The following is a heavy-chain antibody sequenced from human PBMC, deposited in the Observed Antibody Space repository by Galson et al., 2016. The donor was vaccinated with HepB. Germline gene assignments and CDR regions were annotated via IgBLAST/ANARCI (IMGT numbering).Heavy chain of an antibody. V-gene: IGHV3-13*01. J-gene: IGHJ6*02. CDR2: IGTTGDA. Sequence: SLRLSCAASGFTFNNFDMHWVRQVTGKGLEWVSGIGTTGDAYYPTSVKGRFTVSRENAKNSLYLQMNSLRAGDTAVYYCARPRTPSGYNGYDLFHFYDLDVWGQGTPVTVSS. D-gene: IGHD5-12*01. CDR3: ARPRTPSGYNGYDLFHFYDLDV. CDR1: GFTFNNFD.